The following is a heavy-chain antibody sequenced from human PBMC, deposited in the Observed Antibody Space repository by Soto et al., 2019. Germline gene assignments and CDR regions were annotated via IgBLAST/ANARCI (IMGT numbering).Heavy chain of an antibody. Sequence: QVQLVQSGTEVKKPGSSVQVSCKASGGSLSNYLITWVRQAPGQGLEWMGEIIPIFGTSNSAQRFQGRVTXXXXXXXXXXXXXXXXXXXXXXXXXXXARGGVDTVTFDYWGQGTLVTVSS. CDR1: GGSLSNYL. D-gene: IGHD5-18*01. J-gene: IGHJ4*02. CDR3: ARGGVDTVTFDY. V-gene: IGHV1-69*01. CDR2: IIPIFGTS.